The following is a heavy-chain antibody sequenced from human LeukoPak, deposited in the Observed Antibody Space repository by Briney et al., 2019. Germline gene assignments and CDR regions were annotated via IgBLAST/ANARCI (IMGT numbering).Heavy chain of an antibody. CDR1: GFTFSSYS. CDR2: ISSSSSYI. J-gene: IGHJ4*02. D-gene: IGHD6-13*01. Sequence: GGSLRLSCAASGFTFSSYSMNWVRQAPGKGLEWVSSISSSSSYIYYAESVKGRFTISRDNAKNSLYLQMNSLRAEDTAVYYCARSGDSSSWYGDYWGQGTLVTVSS. CDR3: ARSGDSSSWYGDY. V-gene: IGHV3-21*01.